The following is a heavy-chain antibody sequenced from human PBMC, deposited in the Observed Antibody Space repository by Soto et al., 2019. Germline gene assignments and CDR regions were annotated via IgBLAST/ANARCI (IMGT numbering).Heavy chain of an antibody. J-gene: IGHJ6*02. V-gene: IGHV4-39*01. Sequence: PSETLSLTCTVSGGSISSSSYYWGWIRQPPGKGLEWIGSIYYSGSTYYNPSLKSRVTISVDTSKNQFSLKLSSVTAADTAVYYCARLGSGWFNYYGMDVWGQGTTVTVSS. CDR1: GGSISSSSYY. CDR3: ARLGSGWFNYYGMDV. CDR2: IYYSGST. D-gene: IGHD6-19*01.